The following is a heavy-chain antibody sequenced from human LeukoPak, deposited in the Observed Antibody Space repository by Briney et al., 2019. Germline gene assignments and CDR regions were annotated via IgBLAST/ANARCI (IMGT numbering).Heavy chain of an antibody. CDR3: ARDSVYCSGGSCYSIGHWFDP. Sequence: SETLSLTCTVSGGSISSGSYYWSWIRQPAGKGLEWIGRIYTSGSTNYNPSLKSRVTISVDTSKNQFSLKLSSVTAADTAVYYCARDSVYCSGGSCYSIGHWFDPWGQGTLVTVSS. CDR2: IYTSGST. CDR1: GGSISSGSYY. V-gene: IGHV4-61*02. J-gene: IGHJ5*02. D-gene: IGHD2-15*01.